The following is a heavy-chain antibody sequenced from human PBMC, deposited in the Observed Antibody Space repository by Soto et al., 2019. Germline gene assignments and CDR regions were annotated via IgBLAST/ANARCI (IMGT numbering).Heavy chain of an antibody. V-gene: IGHV4-4*07. J-gene: IGHJ5*02. CDR2: IYTSGST. D-gene: IGHD1-20*01. Sequence: SETLSLTCTVSGGSISSYYWSWIRQPAGKGLERIGRIYTSGSTNYNPSLKSRVTMSVDTSKNQFSLKLSSVTAADTAVYYCAGDRANNWNRNWFDPWGKGTLVTVS. CDR3: AGDRANNWNRNWFDP. CDR1: GGSISSYY.